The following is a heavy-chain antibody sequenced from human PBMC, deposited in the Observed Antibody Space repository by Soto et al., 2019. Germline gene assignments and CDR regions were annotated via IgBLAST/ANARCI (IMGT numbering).Heavy chain of an antibody. V-gene: IGHV4-39*01. Sequence: TLSLTCTGSDASISSSRYYWGSTRQPPGKGLEWIGSTYYSGSTYYNPSLKSRVTISVDTSKNQYSLKLSSVTAADTAVYYCARLFNAAAITQFDNLCQQALLTISS. CDR1: DASISSSRYY. CDR2: TYYSGST. D-gene: IGHD2-15*01. CDR3: ARLFNAAAITQFDN. J-gene: IGHJ4*01.